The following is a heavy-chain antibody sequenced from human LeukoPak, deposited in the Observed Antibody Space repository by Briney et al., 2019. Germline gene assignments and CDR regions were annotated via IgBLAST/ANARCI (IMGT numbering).Heavy chain of an antibody. V-gene: IGHV4-4*07. CDR3: ARDYYDSSGYYYAL. CDR2: IYTSGGT. CDR1: GGSISSYY. D-gene: IGHD3-22*01. J-gene: IGHJ4*02. Sequence: SETLSLTCTVSGGSISSYYWSWIRQPAGKGLEWIGRIYTSGGTNYNPSLKSRVTMSIDTSKNQFSLKLSSVTAADTAVYYCARDYYDSSGYYYALWGQGTLVTVSS.